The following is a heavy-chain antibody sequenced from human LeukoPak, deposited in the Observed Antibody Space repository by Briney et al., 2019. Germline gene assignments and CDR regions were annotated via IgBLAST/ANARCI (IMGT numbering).Heavy chain of an antibody. D-gene: IGHD2-2*01. Sequence: SETLSLTCTVSGGSISSSSYYWGWIRQPPGKGLEWIGSIYYSGSTYYNPSLKSRATISVDTSKNQFPLKLSSVTAADTAVYYCARHALGYCSSTSCSFFDYWGQGTLVTVSS. CDR3: ARHALGYCSSTSCSFFDY. CDR1: GGSISSSSYY. CDR2: IYYSGST. V-gene: IGHV4-39*01. J-gene: IGHJ4*02.